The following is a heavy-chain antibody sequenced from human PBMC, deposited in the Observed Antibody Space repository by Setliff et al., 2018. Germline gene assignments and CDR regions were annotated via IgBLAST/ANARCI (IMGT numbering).Heavy chain of an antibody. CDR1: GGSINNGSYY. Sequence: SETLSLTCTVSGGSINNGSYYWSWIRQPAGKGLEWIGHIYTSGSTNCNPSLKSRVTISGDTSRNYFSLKLTSVTEADTAVYYCARGRSLDFDYWGQGMLVTVSS. CDR2: IYTSGST. V-gene: IGHV4-61*09. J-gene: IGHJ4*02. CDR3: ARGRSLDFDY.